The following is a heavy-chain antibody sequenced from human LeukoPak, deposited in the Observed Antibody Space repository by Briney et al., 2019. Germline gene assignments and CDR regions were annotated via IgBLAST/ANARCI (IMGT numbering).Heavy chain of an antibody. CDR3: AKCVYVPFSLFDY. CDR2: ISGSGGST. J-gene: IGHJ4*02. Sequence: PGGSLRLSCAASGFTFSSYGMSWVRQAPGKGLEWVSAISGSGGSTYYADSVKGRFTISRDNSKNTLYLQMNSLRAEDTAVYYCAKCVYVPFSLFDYWGQGTLVTVSS. D-gene: IGHD3-16*01. CDR1: GFTFSSYG. V-gene: IGHV3-23*01.